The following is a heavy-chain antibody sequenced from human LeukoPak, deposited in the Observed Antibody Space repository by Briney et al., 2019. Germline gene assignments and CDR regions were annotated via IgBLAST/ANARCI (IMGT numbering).Heavy chain of an antibody. V-gene: IGHV1-46*01. D-gene: IGHD4-23*01. CDR2: INPSGGST. CDR1: GYTFTSYY. J-gene: IGHJ5*02. Sequence: ASVKVSCKASGYTFTSYYMHWVRQAPGQGLEWMGIINPSGGSTSYAQKFQGRVTMTRDMSTSTVYMEPSSLRSEDTAVYYCAREGGGNPEYNWFDPWGQGTLVIVSS. CDR3: AREGGGNPEYNWFDP.